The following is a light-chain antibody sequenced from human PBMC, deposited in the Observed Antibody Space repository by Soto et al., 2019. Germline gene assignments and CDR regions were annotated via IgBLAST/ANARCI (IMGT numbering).Light chain of an antibody. Sequence: DIQMTQSPSSLSASVGDRVTITCRASQNVANYLNWYQQKPGKAPKLLIYAASSLQSGVPSRFSGSGFGTDFTLTVNSLQPEDFATYYCQQNYSPPPVTFGQGTRLEIK. CDR3: QQNYSPPPVT. CDR1: QNVANY. V-gene: IGKV1-39*01. CDR2: AAS. J-gene: IGKJ5*01.